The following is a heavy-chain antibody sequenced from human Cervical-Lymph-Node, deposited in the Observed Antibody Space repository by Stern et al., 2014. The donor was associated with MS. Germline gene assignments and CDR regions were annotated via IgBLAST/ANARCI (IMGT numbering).Heavy chain of an antibody. CDR3: AHRHYSGWFDP. Sequence: QVTLQESGPTLVKPTQTLTLTCTFSGFSLRTSGVAVGRIRQPPGKALEWLALIYWDDDKRYSASLKSRLTITKDTPKNQVVLTMTNMDPVDTATYYCAHRHYSGWFDPWGQGILVTVSS. CDR1: GFSLRTSGVA. V-gene: IGHV2-5*02. J-gene: IGHJ5*02. CDR2: IYWDDDK. D-gene: IGHD5-18*01.